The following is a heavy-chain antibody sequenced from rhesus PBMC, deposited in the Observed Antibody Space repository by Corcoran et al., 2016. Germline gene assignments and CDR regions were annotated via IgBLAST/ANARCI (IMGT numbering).Heavy chain of an antibody. V-gene: IGHV4-169*02. CDR3: ARDRFYGSSYVAYFDY. D-gene: IGHD4-29*01. Sequence: QLQLQESGPGLVKPSETLSVTCAVAGGSISSSYWSWIRQAPGKGLEWIGYIYGSGSSTNYNPSLKSRVTLSVDTSKNQLSLQLSSVTTAYPAVYYCARDRFYGSSYVAYFDYWGQGVLVTVSS. CDR1: GGSISSSY. J-gene: IGHJ4*01. CDR2: IYGSGSST.